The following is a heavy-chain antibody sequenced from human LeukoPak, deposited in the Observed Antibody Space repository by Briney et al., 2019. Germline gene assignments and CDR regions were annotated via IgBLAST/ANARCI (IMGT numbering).Heavy chain of an antibody. Sequence: PSETLSLTCAVYGGSFSGYYWGWLRQPPGKGLEWIGEINHSGSTNYNPSLKSRVTISVDTSKNQFSLKLSSVTAADTAVYYCARKGHSGYYYNYYYYMDVWGKGTTVTISS. J-gene: IGHJ6*03. CDR2: INHSGST. CDR1: GGSFSGYY. V-gene: IGHV4-34*01. D-gene: IGHD3-22*01. CDR3: ARKGHSGYYYNYYYYMDV.